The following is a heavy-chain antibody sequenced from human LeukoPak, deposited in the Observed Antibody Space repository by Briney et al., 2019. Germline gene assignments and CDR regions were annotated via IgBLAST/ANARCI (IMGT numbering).Heavy chain of an antibody. V-gene: IGHV4-34*01. J-gene: IGHJ4*02. D-gene: IGHD5-12*01. CDR3: ARGSRWLRLHC. CDR1: GGSFSGYY. Sequence: ASETLSLTCAVYGGSFSGYYWSWIRQPPGKGLEWIGEINHSGSTNYNPSLKSRVTISVDTSKNQFSLKLSSVTAADTAVYYCARGSRWLRLHCWGQGTLVTVSS. CDR2: INHSGST.